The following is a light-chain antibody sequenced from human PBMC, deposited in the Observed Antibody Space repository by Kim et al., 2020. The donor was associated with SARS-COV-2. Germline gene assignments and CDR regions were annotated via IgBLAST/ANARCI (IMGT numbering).Light chain of an antibody. Sequence: GQSITISCTGTSSDIGAYNYVSWCQKHPGNAPKVIIFEVTKRPSGVSNRFSGYKSANTASLTISGLQAEDEADYYCTSYAIGNSWVFGGGTQLTVL. CDR2: EVT. CDR3: TSYAIGNSWV. V-gene: IGLV2-14*01. J-gene: IGLJ3*02. CDR1: SSDIGAYNY.